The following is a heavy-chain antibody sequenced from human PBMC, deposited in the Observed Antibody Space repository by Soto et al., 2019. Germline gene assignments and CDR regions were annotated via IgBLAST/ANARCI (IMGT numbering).Heavy chain of an antibody. V-gene: IGHV4-34*01. J-gene: IGHJ4*02. CDR3: APRRVGHYFDY. CDR2: INQGGSS. Sequence: PSETLSLTCAVYGASFTDSYWYYSWIRQPPGKGLEWIGEINQGGSSTYSPSLKSRLTMSVDTSKNQFSLNLVSVAAADTAVYYCAPRRVGHYFDYWGQGVQVTVSS. CDR1: GASFTDSY.